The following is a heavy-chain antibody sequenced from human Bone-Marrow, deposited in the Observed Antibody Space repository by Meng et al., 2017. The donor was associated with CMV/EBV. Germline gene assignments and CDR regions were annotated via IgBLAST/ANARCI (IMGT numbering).Heavy chain of an antibody. Sequence: ASVKVSCKTSGGTFSNYAFNWVRQATGQGLEWMGWMNPNSGNTGYAQKFQGRVTMTRNTSISTAYMELSSLRSEDTAVYYCARVKRSVDAFDIWGQGTMVTVSS. D-gene: IGHD4-17*01. J-gene: IGHJ3*02. CDR1: GGTFSNYA. V-gene: IGHV1-8*02. CDR2: MNPNSGNT. CDR3: ARVKRSVDAFDI.